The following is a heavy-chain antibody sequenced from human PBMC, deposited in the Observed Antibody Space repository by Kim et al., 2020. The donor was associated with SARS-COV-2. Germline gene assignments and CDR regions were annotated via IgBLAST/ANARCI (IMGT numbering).Heavy chain of an antibody. D-gene: IGHD3-10*01. Sequence: GGSLRLSCAASGFTFSSYAMHWVRQAPGKGLEWVAVISYDGSNKYYADSVKGRFTISRDNSKNTLYLQMNSLRAEDTAVYYCARASRGGYYSGMDVWGQGTTVTVSS. V-gene: IGHV3-30-3*01. CDR3: ARASRGGYYSGMDV. CDR2: ISYDGSNK. J-gene: IGHJ6*02. CDR1: GFTFSSYA.